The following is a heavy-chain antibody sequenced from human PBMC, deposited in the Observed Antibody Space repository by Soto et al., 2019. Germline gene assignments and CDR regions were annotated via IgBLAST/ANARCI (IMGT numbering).Heavy chain of an antibody. CDR2: IYPGDSDS. CDR3: ARIPSTGLYYFDY. Sequence: GESLKISCKASGYSFTSYWIGWVRQMPGKGLEWMGIIYPGDSDSRYSPSFRGQVTISADKCISTASLQWSSLKASDTAMYYCARIPSTGLYYFDYWGQGTLVAVSS. J-gene: IGHJ4*02. D-gene: IGHD1-1*01. V-gene: IGHV5-51*01. CDR1: GYSFTSYW.